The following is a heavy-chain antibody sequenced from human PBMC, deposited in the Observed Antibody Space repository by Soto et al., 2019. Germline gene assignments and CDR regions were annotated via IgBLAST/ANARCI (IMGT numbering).Heavy chain of an antibody. CDR2: IYYSGST. CDR3: ARRYGWAFDI. J-gene: IGHJ3*02. V-gene: IGHV4-31*03. Sequence: SETLSLTCTVSGGSISSGGYYWSWIRQHPGKGLEWIGYIYYSGSTYYNPSLKSRVTISVGTSKNQFSLKLSSVTAADTAVYYCARRYGWAFDIRGQGTMVTVSS. CDR1: GGSISSGGYY. D-gene: IGHD3-16*01.